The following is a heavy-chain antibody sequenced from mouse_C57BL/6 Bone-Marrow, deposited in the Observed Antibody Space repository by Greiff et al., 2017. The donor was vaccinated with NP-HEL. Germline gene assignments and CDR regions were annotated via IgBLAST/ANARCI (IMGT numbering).Heavy chain of an antibody. Sequence: EVQLVESGGDLVKPGGSLKLSCAASGFTFSSYGMSWVRQTPDKRLEWVATISSGGSYTYYPDSVKGRFTISRDNGKNTLYLQMSSLKSEDTAMYYCARRGREMDYWGQGTSVTVSS. V-gene: IGHV5-6*01. CDR3: ARRGREMDY. J-gene: IGHJ4*01. CDR1: GFTFSSYG. D-gene: IGHD3-3*01. CDR2: ISSGGSYT.